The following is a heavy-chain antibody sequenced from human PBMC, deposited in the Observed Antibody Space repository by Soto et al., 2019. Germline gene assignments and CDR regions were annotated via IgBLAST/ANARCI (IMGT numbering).Heavy chain of an antibody. J-gene: IGHJ3*02. CDR3: AREPMVRAAHGFDI. CDR2: INPNSVGT. CDR1: GYTFTGHY. Sequence: ASVKVSCKASGYTFTGHYMHRVQQAPGQGLEWMGWINPNSVGTNYAQKFQGRVTMTRDTSISTAYMELSRLRSDDTAVYYCAREPMVRAAHGFDIWGQGTMVTVSS. D-gene: IGHD3-10*01. V-gene: IGHV1-2*02.